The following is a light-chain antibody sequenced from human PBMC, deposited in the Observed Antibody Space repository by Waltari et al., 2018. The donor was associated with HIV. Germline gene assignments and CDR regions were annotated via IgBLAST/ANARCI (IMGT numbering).Light chain of an antibody. CDR1: NSNIGNNY. CDR3: GTWDSSLSAGV. J-gene: IGLJ2*01. CDR2: NNN. V-gene: IGLV1-51*01. Sequence: QSVFTQPPSVSAAPGQKVTISCSGSNSNIGNNYVSWYQPLPGSAPKLLIYNNNKRPSGIPDRFSGSKSGTSATLGITGLQTGDEADYYCGTWDSSLSAGVFGGGTKVTVL.